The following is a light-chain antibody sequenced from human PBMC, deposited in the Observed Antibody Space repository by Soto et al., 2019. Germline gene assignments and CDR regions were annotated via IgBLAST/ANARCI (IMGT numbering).Light chain of an antibody. V-gene: IGLV2-14*01. CDR1: TSDFGFYNY. CDR2: EVT. Sequence: ITISCTGTTSDFGFYNYVSWYQHHPGKAPKLLIYEVTNRHSGVSNRFSGSKSGNTASLTISGLQAEDEADYYCSSYTSSTDYVFGTGTKVTVL. CDR3: SSYTSSTDYV. J-gene: IGLJ1*01.